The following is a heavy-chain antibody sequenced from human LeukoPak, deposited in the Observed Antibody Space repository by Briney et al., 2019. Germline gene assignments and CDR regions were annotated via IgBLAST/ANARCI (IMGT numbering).Heavy chain of an antibody. D-gene: IGHD4-23*01. Sequence: GGSLRLSCAASGFSVSSSYMSWVRQAPGKGLEWVSVIYSAGRTHYADSVKGRVTISREKSEKTLHLQMNSLRAEDTAIYYCARESVGSHAIDYWGQGTLVTVSS. CDR1: GFSVSSSY. CDR3: ARESVGSHAIDY. J-gene: IGHJ4*02. V-gene: IGHV3-53*01. CDR2: IYSAGRT.